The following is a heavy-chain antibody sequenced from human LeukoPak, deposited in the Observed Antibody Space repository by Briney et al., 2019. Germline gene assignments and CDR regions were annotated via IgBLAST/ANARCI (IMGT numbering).Heavy chain of an antibody. V-gene: IGHV3-23*01. CDR1: GFSFSTFA. Sequence: GGSLRLSCAASGFSFSTFAMSWVRQAPGKGLGWVSGIRGSGDSIYYADSVKGRFTISRDNAQNSLYLQMISLRAEDTAVYYCARGDDYYESSGYEDYWGQGTLVTVSS. D-gene: IGHD3-22*01. CDR2: IRGSGDSI. J-gene: IGHJ4*02. CDR3: ARGDDYYESSGYEDY.